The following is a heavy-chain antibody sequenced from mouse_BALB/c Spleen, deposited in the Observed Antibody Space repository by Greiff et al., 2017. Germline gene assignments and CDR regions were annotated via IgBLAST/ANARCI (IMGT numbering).Heavy chain of an antibody. CDR3: ARGGYDYDGRFAY. J-gene: IGHJ3*01. CDR2: ISSGGST. Sequence: EVQGVESGGGLVKPGGSLKLSCAASGFTFSSYAMSWVRQTPEKRLEWVASISSGGSTYYPDSVKGRFTISRDNARNILYLQMSSLRSEDTAMYYCARGGYDYDGRFAYWGQGTLVTVSA. D-gene: IGHD2-4*01. V-gene: IGHV5-6-5*01. CDR1: GFTFSSYA.